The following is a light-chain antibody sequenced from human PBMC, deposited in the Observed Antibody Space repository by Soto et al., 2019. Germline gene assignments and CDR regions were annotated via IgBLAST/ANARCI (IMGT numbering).Light chain of an antibody. Sequence: QSVLTQPPSASGTPGQRVTISCSGGSSNIGSSYVFWYQQLPGTAPKLLIYRNNQRPSGVPDRFSGSKSGTSASLAISGLRSEDEAHYYCAAWDDSLSGRMFGGGTKVTVL. CDR2: RNN. J-gene: IGLJ3*02. CDR3: AAWDDSLSGRM. V-gene: IGLV1-47*01. CDR1: SSNIGSSY.